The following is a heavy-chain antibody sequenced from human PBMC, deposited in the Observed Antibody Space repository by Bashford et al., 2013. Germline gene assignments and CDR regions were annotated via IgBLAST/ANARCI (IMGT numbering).Heavy chain of an antibody. CDR2: ISGSGGST. J-gene: IGHJ6*03. CDR3: AKDMSLRLSYMDV. Sequence: PGKGLEWVSAISGSGGSTYYADSVKGRFTISRDNSKNTLYLQMNSLRAEDTALYYCAKDMSLRLSYMDVWGKGTTVTVSS. V-gene: IGHV3-23*01. D-gene: IGHD5-12*01.